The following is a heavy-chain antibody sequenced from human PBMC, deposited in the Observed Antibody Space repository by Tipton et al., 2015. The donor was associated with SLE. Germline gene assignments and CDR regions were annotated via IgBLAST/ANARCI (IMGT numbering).Heavy chain of an antibody. J-gene: IGHJ6*03. CDR2: IYYSGST. Sequence: TLSLTCTVSGGSISSYYWSWIRQPPGKGLEWIGYIYYSGSTNYNPSLKSRITISVDTSKNQFSLKLSSMTAADTAVYYCARDVPIFGDPPGGDMDVWGKGTTVAISS. CDR3: ARDVPIFGDPPGGDMDV. V-gene: IGHV4-59*01. D-gene: IGHD3-3*01. CDR1: GGSISSYY.